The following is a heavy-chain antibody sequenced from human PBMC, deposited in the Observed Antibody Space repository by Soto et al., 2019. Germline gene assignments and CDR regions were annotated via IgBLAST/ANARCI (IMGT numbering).Heavy chain of an antibody. V-gene: IGHV1-69*13. Sequence: ASVKVSCKASGGTFSSYAISWVRQAPGQGLEWMGVIIPIFGTANYAQKFQGRVRITADESTSTAYMELSSLRSEDTAVYYCARGGKRWVLLWGLVYWGQGTLVTVSS. CDR1: GGTFSSYA. D-gene: IGHD1-26*01. J-gene: IGHJ4*02. CDR3: ARGGKRWVLLWGLVY. CDR2: IIPIFGTA.